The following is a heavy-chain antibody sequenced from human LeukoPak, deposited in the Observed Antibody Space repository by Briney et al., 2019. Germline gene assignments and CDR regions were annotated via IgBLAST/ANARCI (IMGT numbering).Heavy chain of an antibody. CDR3: ARQSQYYYYGMDV. CDR1: GGSISSYY. CDR2: IDYRGST. Sequence: SETLSLTCTVSGGSISSYYWSWLRQPPGKGLEWVGYIDYRGSTNYTPSLKSRVTISVDTSKNQFSLKLSSVTAADTAVYYCARQSQYYYYGMDVWGQGTTVTVSS. J-gene: IGHJ6*02. V-gene: IGHV4-59*01.